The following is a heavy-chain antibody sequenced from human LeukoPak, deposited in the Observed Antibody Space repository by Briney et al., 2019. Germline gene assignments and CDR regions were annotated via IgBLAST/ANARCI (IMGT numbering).Heavy chain of an antibody. CDR1: GFTFSSYG. CDR2: IWYDGSNK. Sequence: GGSLRLSCAASGFTFSSYGMHWVRQAPGKGLEWVAVIWYDGSNKYYADSVKGRFTISRDNSKNTLYLQMNSLRAEDTAVYYCAAEMATIKLLYYYYYMDVWGKGTTVTVSS. J-gene: IGHJ6*03. V-gene: IGHV3-30*02. D-gene: IGHD5-24*01. CDR3: AAEMATIKLLYYYYYMDV.